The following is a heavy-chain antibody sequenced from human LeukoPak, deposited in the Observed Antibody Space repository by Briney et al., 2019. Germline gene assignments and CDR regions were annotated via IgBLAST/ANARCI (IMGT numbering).Heavy chain of an antibody. CDR2: ISWNSGSI. D-gene: IGHD3-9*01. CDR1: GFTVDDYA. CDR3: AKDRGPGYFDWLPTFDY. Sequence: GGSLRLSCAASGFTVDDYAMHWVRQAPGKGLEWVSGISWNSGSIGYADSVKGRFTISRDNAKNSLYLQMNSLRAEDMALYYCAKDRGPGYFDWLPTFDYWGQGTLVTVSS. V-gene: IGHV3-9*03. J-gene: IGHJ4*02.